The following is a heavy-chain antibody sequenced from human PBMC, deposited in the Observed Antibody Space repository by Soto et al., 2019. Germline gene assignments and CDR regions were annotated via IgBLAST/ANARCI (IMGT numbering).Heavy chain of an antibody. V-gene: IGHV3-23*01. CDR1: GFTFSSYA. CDR3: AKVTELVHHRYYYGMDV. Sequence: GGSLRLSCAASGFTFSSYAMSWVRQAPGKGLEWVSAISGSGGSTYYADSVKGRFTISRDNSKNTLYLQMNSLRAEDTAVYYCAKVTELVHHRYYYGMDVWGQGTTVTVSS. J-gene: IGHJ6*02. D-gene: IGHD6-6*01. CDR2: ISGSGGST.